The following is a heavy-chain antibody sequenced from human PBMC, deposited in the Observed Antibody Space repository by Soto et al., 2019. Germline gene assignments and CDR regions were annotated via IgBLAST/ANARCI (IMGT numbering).Heavy chain of an antibody. Sequence: SETLSLTCTVSGGSINNYYWTCIRQHPGEGLELIGYIYNSGSTNYNPSLKSRVTISVDTSKNQFSLEPRSVTAADTAVYFCARDRGSGSSYPYYYYAMDVWGQGTTVTVSS. V-gene: IGHV4-59*01. J-gene: IGHJ6*02. CDR1: GGSINNYY. CDR2: IYNSGST. D-gene: IGHD3-10*01. CDR3: ARDRGSGSSYPYYYYAMDV.